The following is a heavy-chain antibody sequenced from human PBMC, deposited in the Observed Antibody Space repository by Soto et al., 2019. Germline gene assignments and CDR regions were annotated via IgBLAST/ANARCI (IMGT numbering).Heavy chain of an antibody. CDR1: GFTFTTYA. V-gene: IGHV3-23*01. CDR2: ISARGTST. Sequence: PGGSLRLSCAATGFTFTTYAMSWVRQAPGKGLDWVSGISARGTSTYYADSVKGRFTVSRDDSKNTVHLHMNSLRAEDTAVYYCARYDFWAEDYWGQGTLVTVS. D-gene: IGHD3-3*01. CDR3: ARYDFWAEDY. J-gene: IGHJ4*02.